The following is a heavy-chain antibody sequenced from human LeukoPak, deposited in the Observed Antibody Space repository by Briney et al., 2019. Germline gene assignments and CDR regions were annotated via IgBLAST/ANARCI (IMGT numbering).Heavy chain of an antibody. D-gene: IGHD3-10*01. CDR3: ARYYYGYLVPDY. CDR1: GYTFTSYG. V-gene: IGHV1-18*04. Sequence: ASVKVSCKASGYTFTSYGISWVRQAPGQGLEWMGRISAYNGNTNYAQKLQGRVTMTTDTSTSTAYMELRSLRSDDTAVYYCARYYYGYLVPDYWGQGTLVTVSS. CDR2: ISAYNGNT. J-gene: IGHJ4*02.